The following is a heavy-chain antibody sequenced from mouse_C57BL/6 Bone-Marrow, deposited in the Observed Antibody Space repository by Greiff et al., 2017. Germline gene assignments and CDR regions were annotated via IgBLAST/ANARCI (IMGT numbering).Heavy chain of an antibody. D-gene: IGHD4-1*01. V-gene: IGHV5-9-1*02. CDR1: GFTFSSYA. J-gene: IGHJ2*01. CDR3: TRSSGTRALFDY. Sequence: EVMLVESGAGLVKPGGSLKLSCAASGFTFSSYAMSWVRQTPEKRLEWVAYISSGGDYIYYADTVKGRFTVSRDNARNTLYLQMSSLKSEDTAMYYCTRSSGTRALFDYWGQGTTLTVSS. CDR2: ISSGGDYI.